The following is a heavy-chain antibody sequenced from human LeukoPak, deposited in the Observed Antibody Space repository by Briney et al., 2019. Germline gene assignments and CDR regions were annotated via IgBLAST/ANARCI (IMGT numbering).Heavy chain of an antibody. D-gene: IGHD4-17*01. V-gene: IGHV1-18*01. Sequence: GASVKVSCKASGYTFTSYGISWVRQAPGQGLEWMGWISAYNGNTNYAQKLQGRVTMTTDTSTSTAYMELRSLRSDDTAVYYCARDQRLRSSPGSWGFWGQGTLVTVSS. CDR1: GYTFTSYG. CDR3: ARDQRLRSSPGSWGF. J-gene: IGHJ4*02. CDR2: ISAYNGNT.